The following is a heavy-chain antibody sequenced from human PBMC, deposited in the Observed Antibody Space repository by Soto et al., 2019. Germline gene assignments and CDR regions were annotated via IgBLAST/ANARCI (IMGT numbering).Heavy chain of an antibody. Sequence: QVQLVQSGAEVRGPGASLQVSCKASGYTFANYLISWVRQAPGQGLEWMGWISTYNGNTKYAQNLQGRVSMTTDTSTSTAYMELRSLRCDDTAVYFCARLMDYYYGMDVWGQGTTVTVSS. J-gene: IGHJ6*02. CDR3: ARLMDYYYGMDV. CDR2: ISTYNGNT. CDR1: GYTFANYL. V-gene: IGHV1-18*01. D-gene: IGHD3-10*01.